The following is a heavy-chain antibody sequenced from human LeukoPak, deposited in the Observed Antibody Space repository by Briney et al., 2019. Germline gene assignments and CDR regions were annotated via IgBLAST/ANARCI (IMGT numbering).Heavy chain of an antibody. Sequence: KPSETLSLTCAVSGYSISSGYYWGWIRQPPGKGLEWIGSIYHSGSTYYNPSLKSRVTISVDTSKNQFSLKLSSVTAADTAVYYCARRNGDYGRGVEPPYDYWGQGTLVTVSS. CDR2: IYHSGST. D-gene: IGHD4-17*01. J-gene: IGHJ4*02. CDR3: ARRNGDYGRGVEPPYDY. V-gene: IGHV4-38-2*01. CDR1: GYSISSGYY.